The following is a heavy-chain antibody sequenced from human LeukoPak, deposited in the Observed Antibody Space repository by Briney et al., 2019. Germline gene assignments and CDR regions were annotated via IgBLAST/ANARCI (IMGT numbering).Heavy chain of an antibody. V-gene: IGHV3-9*01. D-gene: IGHD2-15*01. CDR3: AKSDGGEIHYGMDV. CDR1: GFTFDDYA. Sequence: PGGCLRLSCAASGFTFDDYAMHWVRQAPGKGLEWVSGISWNSGSIGYADSVKGRFTISRDNAKNSLYLQMNSLRAEDTALYYCAKSDGGEIHYGMDVWGQGTTVTVSS. J-gene: IGHJ6*02. CDR2: ISWNSGSI.